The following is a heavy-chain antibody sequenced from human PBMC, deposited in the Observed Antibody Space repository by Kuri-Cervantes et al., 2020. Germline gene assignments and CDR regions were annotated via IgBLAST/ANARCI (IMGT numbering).Heavy chain of an antibody. CDR2: IKSKSNGETT. J-gene: IGHJ4*02. V-gene: IGHV3-15*01. D-gene: IGHD2-8*01. CDR3: AADVPNDIYPIDH. Sequence: SCKASGYTFTGYYMHWVRQAPGKGLEWVGIIKSKSNGETTDYGAPVKGRITISRDDSNNMAYLQMNSLKIEDTAVYYCAADVPNDIYPIDHWGQGVMVTVSS. CDR1: GYTFTGYY.